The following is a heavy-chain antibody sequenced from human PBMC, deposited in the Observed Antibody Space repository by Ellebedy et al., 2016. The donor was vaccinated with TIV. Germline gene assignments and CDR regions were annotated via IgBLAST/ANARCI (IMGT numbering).Heavy chain of an antibody. Sequence: AASVQVSCKASGYTFTNYYMHWMRQAPGQGFEYMGLINPSGGRTSYAQKFQGRVTMTRDTSTSTFYMELSSLRSEDTAVYYSARVGDGSDYWGQGTLVTVSS. V-gene: IGHV1-46*01. CDR2: INPSGGRT. D-gene: IGHD2-15*01. CDR3: ARVGDGSDY. J-gene: IGHJ4*02. CDR1: GYTFTNYY.